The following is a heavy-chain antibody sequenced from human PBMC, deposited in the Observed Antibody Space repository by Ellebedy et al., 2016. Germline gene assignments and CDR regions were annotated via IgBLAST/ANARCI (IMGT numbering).Heavy chain of an antibody. CDR1: GYTFTNFH. D-gene: IGHD3-22*01. J-gene: IGHJ4*02. CDR2: IHPRGGRT. V-gene: IGHV1-46*01. Sequence: ASVKVSXXASGYTFTNFHMHWVRQAPGQGLEWMGMIHPRGGRTRYAQKFQGRVTVTRDTSTSIVYMELNSLRSEDTAVYFCARDDSTGYRPGLWGQGTLVTVSS. CDR3: ARDDSTGYRPGL.